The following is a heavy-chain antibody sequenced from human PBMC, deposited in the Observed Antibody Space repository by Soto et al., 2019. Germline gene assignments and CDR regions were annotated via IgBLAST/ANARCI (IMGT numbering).Heavy chain of an antibody. CDR2: IYYSGST. CDR3: ARAGSDADYYYYYMDV. CDR1: GGSISSYY. Sequence: TSETLSLTCTVSGGSISSYYWSWIRQPPGKGLEWIGYIYYSGSTNYNPSLKSRVTISVDTSKNQFSLKLSSVTAADTAVYYCARAGSDADYYYYYMDVWGKGTTVTVSS. J-gene: IGHJ6*03. D-gene: IGHD1-1*01. V-gene: IGHV4-59*01.